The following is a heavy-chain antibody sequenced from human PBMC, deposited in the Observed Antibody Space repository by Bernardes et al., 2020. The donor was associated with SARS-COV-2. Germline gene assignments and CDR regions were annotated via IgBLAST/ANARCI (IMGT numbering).Heavy chain of an antibody. Sequence: SEPLSLTCTVSGGSISSSSYYWGWIRQPPGKGLEWIGSIYYSGSTYYNPSLKSRVTISVDTSKNQFSLKLSSVTAADTAVYYCAISGLTIFGVVIEKNWFDPWGQGTLVTVSS. V-gene: IGHV4-39*01. CDR2: IYYSGST. CDR1: GGSISSSSYY. J-gene: IGHJ5*02. D-gene: IGHD3-3*01. CDR3: AISGLTIFGVVIEKNWFDP.